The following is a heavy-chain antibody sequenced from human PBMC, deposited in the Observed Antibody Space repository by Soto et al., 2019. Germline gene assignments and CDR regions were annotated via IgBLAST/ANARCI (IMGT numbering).Heavy chain of an antibody. CDR2: TYTGDTAP. CDR1: EFGFTNYQ. Sequence: GESLKTPFKSSEFGFTNYQFGWVRQMPGRGCDWMAITYTGDTAPTSSPSYQGHVTISSDKTTNTAYLQWSSLSASETVIYLCAANPRHDTDPLWPYWGQGTLVTVSS. CDR3: AANPRHDTDPLWPY. J-gene: IGHJ4*01. V-gene: IGHV5-51*01. D-gene: IGHD3-16*01.